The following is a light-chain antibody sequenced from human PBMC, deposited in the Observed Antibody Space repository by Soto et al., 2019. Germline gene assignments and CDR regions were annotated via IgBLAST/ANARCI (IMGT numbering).Light chain of an antibody. Sequence: EIVMTQSPATLSVSPGERVTLSCRASRSVSTNLAWYQQKPGQAPRLLISGTSARATGIPARFSGSGSGTDFTLTISSLQSEDFAVYFCLQYNNWPLYTFGQGTKLEIK. CDR3: LQYNNWPLYT. CDR1: RSVSTN. V-gene: IGKV3-15*01. J-gene: IGKJ2*01. CDR2: GTS.